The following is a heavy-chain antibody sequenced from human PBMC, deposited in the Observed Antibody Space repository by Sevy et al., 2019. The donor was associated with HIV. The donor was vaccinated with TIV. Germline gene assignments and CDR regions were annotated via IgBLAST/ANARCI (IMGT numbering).Heavy chain of an antibody. V-gene: IGHV3-7*03. Sequence: GGSLRLSCAASGFTFSSYRMSWVRQAPGKGLEWVANIKQYGSEKYYVDSVKGRFTISRDNAKNSLYLQMNSLRAEDTAVYYCATSGEGYDFYSVVYRGAKIASYPDYWGQGTLVTVSS. J-gene: IGHJ4*02. CDR1: GFTFSSYR. CDR3: ATSGEGYDFYSVVYRGAKIASYPDY. CDR2: IKQYGSEK. D-gene: IGHD3-3*01.